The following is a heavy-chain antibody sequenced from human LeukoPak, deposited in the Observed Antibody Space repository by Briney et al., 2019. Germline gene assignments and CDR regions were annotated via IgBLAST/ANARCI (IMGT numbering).Heavy chain of an antibody. J-gene: IGHJ4*02. CDR1: GGSIRSSYF. CDR3: ARSEDYGDAFDY. V-gene: IGHV4-59*10. Sequence: SETLSLTCAVSGGSIRSSYFWSWIRQPAGKGLQFIGRIYSSGTTNYNPSLQSRVTMSVDTSKNQFSLKLSSVTAADTAVYYCARSEDYGDAFDYWGQGTLVTVSS. D-gene: IGHD4-17*01. CDR2: IYSSGTT.